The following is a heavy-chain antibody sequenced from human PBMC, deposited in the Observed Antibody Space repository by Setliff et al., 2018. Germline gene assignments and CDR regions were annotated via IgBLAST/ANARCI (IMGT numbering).Heavy chain of an antibody. D-gene: IGHD3-10*01. V-gene: IGHV4-34*12. J-gene: IGHJ4*02. CDR3: ARHATYYYGSGDLPFDS. CDR1: GDSLSGYY. CDR2: IMPGRDT. Sequence: SETLSLTCAVYGDSLSGYYWSWIRQSPKKGLEWIGEIMPGRDTLYSPSLESRLTITIDTSKSQFSLKLSSVTAADTAVYYCARHATYYYGSGDLPFDSWGQGTLVTV.